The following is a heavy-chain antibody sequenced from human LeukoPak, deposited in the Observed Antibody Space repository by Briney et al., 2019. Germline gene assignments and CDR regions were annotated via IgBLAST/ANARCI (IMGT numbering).Heavy chain of an antibody. CDR1: GYTFTSYY. V-gene: IGHV1-46*01. D-gene: IGHD6-13*01. CDR2: INPSGGST. CDR3: ARAAAGTGHFDP. J-gene: IGHJ5*02. Sequence: EASVKVSCKASGYTFTSYYMHWVRQAPGQGLEWMGIINPSGGSTSYAQKFQGRVTMTRDMSTSTVYMELSSLRSEDTAVYYCARAAAGTGHFDPWGQGTLVTVSS.